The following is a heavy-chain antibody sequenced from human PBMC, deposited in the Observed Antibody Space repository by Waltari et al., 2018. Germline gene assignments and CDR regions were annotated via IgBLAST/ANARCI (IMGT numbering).Heavy chain of an antibody. CDR3: ARGGHYDYVWGSYRNHPLYY. D-gene: IGHD3-16*02. CDR1: GGSISSGSYY. J-gene: IGHJ4*02. Sequence: QVQLQESGPGLVKPSQTLSLTCTVSGGSISSGSYYWSWIRQPAGKGLEWIGRIYTSGSTNYNPSLKSRVTISVDTSKNQFSLKLSSVTAADTAVYYCARGGHYDYVWGSYRNHPLYYWGQGTLVTVSS. V-gene: IGHV4-61*02. CDR2: IYTSGST.